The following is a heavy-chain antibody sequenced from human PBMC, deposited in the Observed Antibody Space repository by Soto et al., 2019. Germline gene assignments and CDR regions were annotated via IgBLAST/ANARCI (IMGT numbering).Heavy chain of an antibody. V-gene: IGHV3-30*18. Sequence: QVQLVESGGGVVQPGRSLRLSCAASGFTFSSYGIHWVRQAPGKGLVWVAVISYDGSNKYYADSVKGRFTISRDNSKNTLFLQMNSLRAEDTAVYYCAKATAFCSGGSCYSVDYWGQGTLLTVSS. J-gene: IGHJ4*02. CDR3: AKATAFCSGGSCYSVDY. CDR1: GFTFSSYG. D-gene: IGHD2-15*01. CDR2: ISYDGSNK.